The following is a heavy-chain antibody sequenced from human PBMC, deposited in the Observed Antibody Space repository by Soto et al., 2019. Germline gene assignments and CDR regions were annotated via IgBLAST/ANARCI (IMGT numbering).Heavy chain of an antibody. CDR1: GFTFGTYS. CDR2: ISYDSDTI. J-gene: IGHJ6*02. V-gene: IGHV3-48*02. D-gene: IGHD3-3*01. CDR3: ARLYYDYV. Sequence: PGGSLRLSCAGSGFTFGTYSMNWVRQAAGKGLEWIAYISYDSDTIQYADSVKGRFTISRDNAKNSLYLQMNSMRDEDTAVYYCARLYYDYVWGQGTTVTVSS.